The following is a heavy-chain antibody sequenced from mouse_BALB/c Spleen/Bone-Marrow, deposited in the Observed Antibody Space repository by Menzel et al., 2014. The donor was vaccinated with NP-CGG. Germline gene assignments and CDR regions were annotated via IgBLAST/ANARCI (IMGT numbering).Heavy chain of an antibody. D-gene: IGHD2-2*01. J-gene: IGHJ2*01. Sequence: EVQLVESGGGLVQPGGSLRPSCATSGFTFSDYYMNWVRQPPGKALEWLGFIRNKANGYTTEYCASVKGRFTISRDNSQNILYLQRNTPRADDSATYYGARDKGRGLFDYWGQGATLTVSS. CDR1: GFTFSDYY. V-gene: IGHV7-3*02. CDR3: ARDKGRGLFDY. CDR2: IRNKANGYTT.